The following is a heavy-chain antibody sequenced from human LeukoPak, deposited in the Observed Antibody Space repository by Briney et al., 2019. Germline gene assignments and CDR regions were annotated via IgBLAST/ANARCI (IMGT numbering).Heavy chain of an antibody. Sequence: GGSLRLSCVASGFTFSNLAMGWVRQAPGKGLEWVSVISDSGSPTQYADSVKGRFTISSDNSRNPLYLQVNSLRVDDTAVYYCAKDARRYSGWYFFDHWGQGTLVTVS. D-gene: IGHD6-19*01. V-gene: IGHV3-23*01. J-gene: IGHJ4*02. CDR3: AKDARRYSGWYFFDH. CDR2: ISDSGSPT. CDR1: GFTFSNLA.